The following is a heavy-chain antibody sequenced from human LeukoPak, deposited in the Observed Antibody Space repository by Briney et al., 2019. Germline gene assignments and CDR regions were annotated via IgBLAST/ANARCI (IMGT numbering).Heavy chain of an antibody. CDR2: IYTSGST. V-gene: IGHV4-61*02. CDR1: GGSISSGSYY. CDR3: AREAPRAFVVVPAAYFDY. Sequence: SETLSLTCTVSGGSISSGSYYWSWIRQPAGKGLEWIGRIYTSGSTNYNPSLKSRVTISVDTSKNQFSLKLSSVTAADTAVYYCAREAPRAFVVVPAAYFDYWGQGTLVTVSS. D-gene: IGHD2-2*01. J-gene: IGHJ4*02.